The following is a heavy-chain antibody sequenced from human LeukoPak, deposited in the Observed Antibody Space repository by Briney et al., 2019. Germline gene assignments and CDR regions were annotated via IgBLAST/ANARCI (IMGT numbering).Heavy chain of an antibody. V-gene: IGHV4-4*02. D-gene: IGHD3-16*02. CDR3: ASTHDYVWGSYRRTYYFDY. Sequence: SGTLSLTCAVSSDSISSSNWWSWVRQPPGKGLEWIGEIYHSGSTNYNPSLKSRVTISVDTSKNQFSLKLSSVTAADTAVYYCASTHDYVWGSYRRTYYFDYWGQGTLVTVSS. CDR2: IYHSGST. J-gene: IGHJ4*02. CDR1: SDSISSSNW.